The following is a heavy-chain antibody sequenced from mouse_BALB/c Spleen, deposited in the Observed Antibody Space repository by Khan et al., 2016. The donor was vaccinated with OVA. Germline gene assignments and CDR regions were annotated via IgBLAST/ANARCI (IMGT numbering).Heavy chain of an antibody. J-gene: IGHJ2*01. CDR3: ARPAYDGYYDY. V-gene: IGHV1S137*01. D-gene: IGHD2-3*01. Sequence: QVQLQQSGPELVRPGVSVKIPCKGSGYTFTDYAMYWVKQSHAKSLEWIGLISTYSGNTNYNQKFKGKATMTVDKSSSTAYMELARLTSEDSAIYYCARPAYDGYYDYWGQGTTLTVSS. CDR1: GYTFTDYA. CDR2: ISTYSGNT.